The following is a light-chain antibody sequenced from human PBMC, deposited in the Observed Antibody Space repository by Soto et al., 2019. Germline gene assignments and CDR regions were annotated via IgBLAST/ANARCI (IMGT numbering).Light chain of an antibody. CDR1: QSIGLA. CDR2: GAS. Sequence: EIVLTHSPGTLSLSPGERATLSCRASQSIGLAIAWYQQKPGQAPRLLIYGASTRATGIPARFSGSGSGTEFTLTISSLQSEDFAVYYCQQYNNWPRTFGQGT. CDR3: QQYNNWPRT. V-gene: IGKV3-15*01. J-gene: IGKJ1*01.